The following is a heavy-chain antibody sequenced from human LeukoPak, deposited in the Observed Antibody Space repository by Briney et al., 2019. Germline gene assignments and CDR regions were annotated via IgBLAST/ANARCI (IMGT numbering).Heavy chain of an antibody. CDR1: GGSISGSSHY. CDR2: IYQSGST. D-gene: IGHD6-19*01. V-gene: IGHV4-39*01. Sequence: PSETLSLTCTVSGGSISGSSHYWGWIRQPPGKGLEWIGSIYQSGSTHYNFYLRSRVTISVDTSKNQFSLQLSSVTAADTSVYYCARNSSGWSFDLWGRGTLVTVS. CDR3: ARNSSGWSFDL. J-gene: IGHJ2*01.